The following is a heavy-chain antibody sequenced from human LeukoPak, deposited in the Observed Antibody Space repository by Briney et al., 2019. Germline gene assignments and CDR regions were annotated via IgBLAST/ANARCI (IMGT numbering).Heavy chain of an antibody. Sequence: GGSLRLSCSASGFTFSSFAMHLVRQAPGKGLEYVAAISRNGGSTYYADSVKGRFTISRDNSKNTLYLQMSSLRAEDTAVYLCVKDLRSDFMGVLSRYLSYWGQGTLVTVSS. CDR1: GFTFSSFA. J-gene: IGHJ4*02. CDR2: ISRNGGST. CDR3: VKDLRSDFMGVLSRYLSY. D-gene: IGHD2/OR15-2a*01. V-gene: IGHV3-64D*09.